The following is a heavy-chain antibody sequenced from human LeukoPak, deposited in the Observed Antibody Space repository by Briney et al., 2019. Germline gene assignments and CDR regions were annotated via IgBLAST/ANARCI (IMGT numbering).Heavy chain of an antibody. CDR2: INHRGST. CDR3: ATYSTGFDI. D-gene: IGHD6-19*01. Sequence: SETLSLTCAVYGGSFCDYYWTWVRQPPGKGLEWVGEINHRGSTHYNPSLKSGVTISVEKSKKQFSLKLSSVTAADTAVYYCATYSTGFDIWGQGTVVTVSS. V-gene: IGHV4-34*01. CDR1: GGSFCDYY. J-gene: IGHJ3*02.